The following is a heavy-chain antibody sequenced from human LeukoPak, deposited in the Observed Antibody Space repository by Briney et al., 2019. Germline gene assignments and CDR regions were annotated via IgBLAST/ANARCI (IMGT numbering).Heavy chain of an antibody. V-gene: IGHV1-2*02. J-gene: IGHJ6*03. CDR1: GYTFTGYY. D-gene: IGHD3-10*01. Sequence: ASVKVSCKASGYTFTGYYMHWVRQAPGQGLEWMGWINPNSGGTNYAQKFQGRVTMTRDTSISTAYMGLSRLRSDDTAVYYCARDQGYYGSGSTQSYYYYYMDVWGKGTTVTVSS. CDR3: ARDQGYYGSGSTQSYYYYYMDV. CDR2: INPNSGGT.